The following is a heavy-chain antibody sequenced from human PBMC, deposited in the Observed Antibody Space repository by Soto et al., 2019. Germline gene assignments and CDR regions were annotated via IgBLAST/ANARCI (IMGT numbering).Heavy chain of an antibody. V-gene: IGHV1-2*02. CDR3: ARAFTAAGEFDY. Sequence: ASVKVSCKASGYTFTGYYMHWVRPAPGQGLEWMGWIDPNSGGTNYAQKFQGRVTMTRDTSISTAYMELSRLRSDDTAVYYCARAFTAAGEFDYWGQGTLVTVSS. CDR2: IDPNSGGT. J-gene: IGHJ4*02. D-gene: IGHD6-13*01. CDR1: GYTFTGYY.